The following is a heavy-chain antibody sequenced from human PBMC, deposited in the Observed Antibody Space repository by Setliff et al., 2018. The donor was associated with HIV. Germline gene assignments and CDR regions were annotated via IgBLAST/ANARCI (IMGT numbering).Heavy chain of an antibody. J-gene: IGHJ4*02. V-gene: IGHV3-30*02. D-gene: IGHD1-26*01. Sequence: GGSLRLSCATSRFTFSSYGMHWVRQAPGKGLEWVSSILFDGSYQFYGDPVKGRFIISRDNSRNTLYLQMDSLRAEDTAMYYCVTAPQLGGYWGQGTQVTVSS. CDR1: RFTFSSYG. CDR2: ILFDGSYQ. CDR3: VTAPQLGGY.